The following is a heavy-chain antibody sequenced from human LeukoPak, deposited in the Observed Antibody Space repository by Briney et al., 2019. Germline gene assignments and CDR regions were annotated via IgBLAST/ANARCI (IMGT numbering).Heavy chain of an antibody. CDR3: AKASVVTTHYYYYMDV. Sequence: GGSLRLSCAASGFTFSSYSMNWVRQAPGKGLEWVSSISSSSSYIYYADSVKGRFTISRDNAKNSLYLQMNSLRAEDTAVYYCAKASVVTTHYYYYMDVWGKGTTVTVSS. CDR1: GFTFSSYS. V-gene: IGHV3-21*01. J-gene: IGHJ6*03. D-gene: IGHD2-2*01. CDR2: ISSSSSYI.